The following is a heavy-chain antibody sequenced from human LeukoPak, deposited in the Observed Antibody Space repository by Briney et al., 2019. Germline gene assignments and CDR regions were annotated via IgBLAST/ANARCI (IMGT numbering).Heavy chain of an antibody. V-gene: IGHV4-61*01. CDR2: IYYSGST. CDR1: GGSVSSDSYF. Sequence: SETLSLTCTVSGGSVSSDSYFWTWIRQPPGKGLEWVGYIYYSGSTNYNPSLKSRVTISLDTSKSQISLKLSSVTAADTAVYYCARGQRRLQDYWGQGTLVTVSS. J-gene: IGHJ4*02. CDR3: ARGQRRLQDY.